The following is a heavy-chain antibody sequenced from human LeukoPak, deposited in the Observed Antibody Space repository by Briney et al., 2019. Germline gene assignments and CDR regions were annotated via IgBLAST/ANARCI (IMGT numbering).Heavy chain of an antibody. CDR1: GFTFSSYA. Sequence: GGSLRLSCAASGFTFSSYAMSWVRQAPGKGLEWVSTLSGFGDNTYYADSVKGRFTLSRDKTKNTLYLQMNSLRAEDTALYYCASAPGRGRYYFDYWGQGTLVIVSS. J-gene: IGHJ4*02. V-gene: IGHV3-23*01. D-gene: IGHD1-26*01. CDR3: ASAPGRGRYYFDY. CDR2: LSGFGDNT.